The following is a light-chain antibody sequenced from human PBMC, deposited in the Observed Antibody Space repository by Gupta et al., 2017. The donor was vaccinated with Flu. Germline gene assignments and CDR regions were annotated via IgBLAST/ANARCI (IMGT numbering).Light chain of an antibody. Sequence: EIVMPQSPATLSVSPGERATLSCRATQSVSRNLAWYQQKPGQAPRLLIYGASTRALGIPARFSGSGPGIEFTLTISSLQSEDFAVYYCQQDNTWLWTFGQGTKVEIK. J-gene: IGKJ1*01. CDR1: QSVSRN. CDR3: QQDNTWLWT. CDR2: GAS. V-gene: IGKV3-15*01.